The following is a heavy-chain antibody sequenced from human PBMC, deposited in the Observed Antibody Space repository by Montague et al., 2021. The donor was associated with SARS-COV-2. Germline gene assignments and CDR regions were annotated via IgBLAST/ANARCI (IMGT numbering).Heavy chain of an antibody. CDR3: AREGLNNWFDP. V-gene: IGHV4-59*01. Sequence: SGTLSLTCSVSNGPISSYYWSWVRQPPGKRLEWIGYIYYRGSTDYNPSLESRVTISVDTSKNQFSLKLRSVTAADTAVYFCAREGLNNWFDPWGQGTLVIVSS. CDR2: IYYRGST. CDR1: NGPISSYY. J-gene: IGHJ5*02.